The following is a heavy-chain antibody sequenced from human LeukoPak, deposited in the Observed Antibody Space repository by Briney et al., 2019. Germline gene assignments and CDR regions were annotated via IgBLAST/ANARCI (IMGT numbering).Heavy chain of an antibody. V-gene: IGHV3-53*01. CDR2: IYSGGST. J-gene: IGHJ4*02. CDR3: ARGGAVAAEPFDY. CDR1: GFTVSSNY. Sequence: GGSLRLSCAASGFTVSSNYMSWVRQAPGKGLEWVSVIYSGGSTYYADSVKGRFTISRDNSKNTLHLQMNSLRAEDTAVYYCARGGAVAAEPFDYWGQGTLVTVSS. D-gene: IGHD6-19*01.